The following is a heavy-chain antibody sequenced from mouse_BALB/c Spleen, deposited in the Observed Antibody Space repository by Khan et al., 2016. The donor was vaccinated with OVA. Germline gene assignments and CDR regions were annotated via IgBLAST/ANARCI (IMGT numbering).Heavy chain of an antibody. CDR2: IIPSNDYT. CDR3: AREGAYYRSDGWFAY. D-gene: IGHD2-14*01. Sequence: QVRLQQSGAELARPGASVKMSCKASGYTFTTYTIHWVKQRPGQGLEWIGYIIPSNDYTNYNQKFKDRATLTADKSSSTAYMQLSSLTSEDSAVYDCAREGAYYRSDGWFAYWGQGTLVTVSA. CDR1: GYTFTTYT. J-gene: IGHJ3*01. V-gene: IGHV1-4*01.